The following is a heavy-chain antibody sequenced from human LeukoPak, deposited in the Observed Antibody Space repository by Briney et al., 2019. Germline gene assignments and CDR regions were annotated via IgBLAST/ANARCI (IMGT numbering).Heavy chain of an antibody. J-gene: IGHJ3*02. CDR3: ARHTNYGDYLVAFDI. Sequence: TLPPFFSVIVAFFRIVRSFFLSFRPPPAHPLPWLPNIYYSGSTYYIPSLKSRVTISVDTSKNQFSLKLSSVTAADTAVYYCARHTNYGDYLVAFDIWGQGTMVTVSS. CDR1: VAFFRIVRSF. CDR2: IYYSGST. V-gene: IGHV4-31*02. D-gene: IGHD4-17*01.